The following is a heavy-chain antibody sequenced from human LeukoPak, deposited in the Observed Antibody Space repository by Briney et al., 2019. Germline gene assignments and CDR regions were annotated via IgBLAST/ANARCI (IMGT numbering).Heavy chain of an antibody. D-gene: IGHD3-22*01. CDR3: ARTLRRTYYYDSSGYYDPLGY. V-gene: IGHV3-30*03. CDR2: ISYDGSNK. Sequence: GRSLRLSCAASGFTFSSYGMHWVRQAPGKGLEWVAVISYDGSNKYYADSVKGRFTISRDNSKNTLYLQMNSLRAEDTAVYYCARTLRRTYYYDSSGYYDPLGYWGQGTLVTVSS. CDR1: GFTFSSYG. J-gene: IGHJ4*02.